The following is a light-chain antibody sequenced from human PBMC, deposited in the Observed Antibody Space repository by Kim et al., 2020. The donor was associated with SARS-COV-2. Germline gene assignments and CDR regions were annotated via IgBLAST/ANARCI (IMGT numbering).Light chain of an antibody. Sequence: DIVMTQSPLSLPVTPGEPASISCRSSQSLLLSSGYNYLDWYLQKPGQSPQLLIYLGSNRASGVPDRFSGSGSGTDFTLKISRVEAEDVGVYYCMQALQTPITFGPGTKVDIK. CDR3: MQALQTPIT. J-gene: IGKJ3*01. CDR1: QSLLLSSGYNY. V-gene: IGKV2-28*01. CDR2: LGS.